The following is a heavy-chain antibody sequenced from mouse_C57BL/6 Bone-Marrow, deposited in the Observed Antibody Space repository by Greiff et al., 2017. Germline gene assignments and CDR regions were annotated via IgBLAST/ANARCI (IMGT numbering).Heavy chain of an antibody. CDR1: GYTFTSYW. Sequence: QVQLQQPGAELVKPGASVKLSCKASGYTFTSYWMHWVKQRPGQGLEWIGMIHPNSGSTNYNEKFKSKATLTVDKSSSTAYMQLSSLTSEDSAVYYWARLYDSYQYYFDYWGQGTTLTVSS. J-gene: IGHJ2*01. D-gene: IGHD2-3*01. V-gene: IGHV1-64*01. CDR2: IHPNSGST. CDR3: ARLYDSYQYYFDY.